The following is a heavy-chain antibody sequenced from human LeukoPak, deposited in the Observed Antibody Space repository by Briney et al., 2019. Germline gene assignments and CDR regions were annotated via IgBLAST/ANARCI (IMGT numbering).Heavy chain of an antibody. J-gene: IGHJ3*01. D-gene: IGHD1-26*01. V-gene: IGHV4-4*09. CDR1: GDSISSYY. Sequence: SETLSLTCTVSGDSISSYYWCWIRQPPGKGLEWIGYIYTSGSTNYNPSLKSRVTISVDTSKNQFSLKLSSVTAADAAVYYCARLWVSTTYDAFDLWGQGTMVTVSS. CDR3: ARLWVSTTYDAFDL. CDR2: IYTSGST.